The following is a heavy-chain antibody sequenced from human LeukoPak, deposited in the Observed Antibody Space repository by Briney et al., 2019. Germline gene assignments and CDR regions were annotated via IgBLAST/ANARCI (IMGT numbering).Heavy chain of an antibody. Sequence: ASETLSLTCTVSGGSISSYYWSWLRQPAGKGLEWIGRIYTSGSTNYNPSLKSRVTMSVDTSKNQFSLKLSSVTAADTAVYYCARDGQQLEPYYFDYWGQGTLVTVSS. CDR3: ARDGQQLEPYYFDY. J-gene: IGHJ4*02. D-gene: IGHD6-13*01. CDR2: IYTSGST. CDR1: GGSISSYY. V-gene: IGHV4-4*07.